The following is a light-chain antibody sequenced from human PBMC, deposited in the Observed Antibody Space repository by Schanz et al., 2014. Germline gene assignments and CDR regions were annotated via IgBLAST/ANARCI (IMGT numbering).Light chain of an antibody. V-gene: IGLV2-14*03. CDR1: SSDVGGYNY. CDR2: DVN. Sequence: QSALTQPASVSGSPGQSITLSCTGTSSDVGGYNYVSWYQHHPGKAPKLMIYDVNNRPSGVSNRFSGSKSGNTASLTISGLQAEDEADYYCATWDDSLNGWVFGGGTKVTV. CDR3: ATWDDSLNGWV. J-gene: IGLJ3*02.